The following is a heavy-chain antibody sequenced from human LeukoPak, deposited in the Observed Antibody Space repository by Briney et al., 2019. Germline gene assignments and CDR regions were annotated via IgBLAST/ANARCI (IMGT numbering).Heavy chain of an antibody. J-gene: IGHJ3*02. D-gene: IGHD3-22*01. V-gene: IGHV1-18*01. CDR2: ISAYNGNT. CDR1: GYTFTSYG. CDR3: ARVRFTMIVVVRNAFDI. Sequence: ASVKVSCKASGYTFTSYGISWVRQAPGQGLEWMGWISAYNGNTKYAQRLQGRVTMTTDTSTTTAYVELRSLRSDDTAVYYCARVRFTMIVVVRNAFDIWGQGTMVTVSS.